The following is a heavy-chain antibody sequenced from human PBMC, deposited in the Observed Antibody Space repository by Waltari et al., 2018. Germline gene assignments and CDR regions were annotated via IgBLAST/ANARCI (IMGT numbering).Heavy chain of an antibody. J-gene: IGHJ4*02. V-gene: IGHV3-15*01. D-gene: IGHD6-6*01. CDR1: GFTFTDGW. CDR2: IKSKRSGGTT. Sequence: EVQLVEFGGGLVKPGGSLRLSCSAYGFTFTDGWMSWARQAPGKGLEWVARIKSKRSGGTTDYAEAVKGRFTISRDESKSTLYLEMNSLKTEDTAVYYCTTDGGIGPRPIFDSWGRGTLVTVSS. CDR3: TTDGGIGPRPIFDS.